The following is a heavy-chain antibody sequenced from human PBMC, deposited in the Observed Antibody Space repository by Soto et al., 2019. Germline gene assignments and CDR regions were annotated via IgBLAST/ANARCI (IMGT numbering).Heavy chain of an antibody. CDR2: TSGSGGST. CDR1: GFTFRSYA. V-gene: IGHV3-23*01. Sequence: PGGSLRLSCAASGFTFRSYAMSWVRQAPGKGLEWVSDTSGSGGSTYYADSVKGRFTISRDNSKNTLYLQMNSLRAEDTAVYYCAKDKPIAVTGTAFDIWGQGTMVTVSS. D-gene: IGHD6-19*01. J-gene: IGHJ3*02. CDR3: AKDKPIAVTGTAFDI.